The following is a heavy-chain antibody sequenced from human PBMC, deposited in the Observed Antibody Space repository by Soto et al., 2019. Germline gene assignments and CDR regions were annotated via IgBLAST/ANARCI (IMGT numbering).Heavy chain of an antibody. J-gene: IGHJ4*02. CDR2: IYWNDGK. CDR3: AHRIRETTVPTFDY. V-gene: IGHV2-5*01. CDR1: GFSLSTSGGG. D-gene: IGHD4-17*01. Sequence: GSGATLVKPARSLTLTCTFSGFSLSTSGGGVGWIRQPPGKALEWLALIYWNDGKRYSPSLKSRLTITKDTSKNQVVLTMTNMDPVDTATYYCAHRIRETTVPTFDYWGQGTLVTVPQ.